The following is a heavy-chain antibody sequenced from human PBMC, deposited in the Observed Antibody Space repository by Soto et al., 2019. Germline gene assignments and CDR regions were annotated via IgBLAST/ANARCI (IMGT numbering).Heavy chain of an antibody. CDR2: IKRDGSEK. Sequence: GGSLRLSCAASGFTFGSNWMSRVRQAPGKGLEWVANIKRDGSEKYYVDSVKGRFTISRDNAKNTLYLQMNSLRADDTAVYYCASLEWESSGYADYWGQGTQVTVSS. J-gene: IGHJ4*02. CDR3: ASLEWESSGYADY. V-gene: IGHV3-7*03. CDR1: GFTFGSNW. D-gene: IGHD5-12*01.